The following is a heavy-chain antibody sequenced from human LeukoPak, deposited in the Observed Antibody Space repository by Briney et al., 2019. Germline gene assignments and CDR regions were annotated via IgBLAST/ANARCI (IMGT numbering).Heavy chain of an antibody. Sequence: SETLFLTCTVSGGSISSSSYYWGWIRQPPGKGREWVGSIYYSGSTYYNPSLMSRVTISVDTSKNQFSLKLSSVTAADTAVYYCARQSWGYYGSGSYYNEDYWGQGTLVTVSS. CDR2: IYYSGST. CDR3: ARQSWGYYGSGSYYNEDY. V-gene: IGHV4-39*01. J-gene: IGHJ4*02. D-gene: IGHD3-10*01. CDR1: GGSISSSSYY.